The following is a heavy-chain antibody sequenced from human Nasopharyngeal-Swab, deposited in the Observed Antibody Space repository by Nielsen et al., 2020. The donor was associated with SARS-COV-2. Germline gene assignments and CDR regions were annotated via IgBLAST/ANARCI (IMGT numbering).Heavy chain of an antibody. D-gene: IGHD2-15*01. V-gene: IGHV7-4-1*02. Sequence: ASVKVSCKASGYTFISYAMNWVRQAPGQGLEWMGWINTNTGNPTYAQGFTGRFVFSLDTSVSTAYLQISSLKAEDTAVYYCATETYCSGGSCQDYWGQGTLVTVSS. CDR1: GYTFISYA. CDR2: INTNTGNP. J-gene: IGHJ4*02. CDR3: ATETYCSGGSCQDY.